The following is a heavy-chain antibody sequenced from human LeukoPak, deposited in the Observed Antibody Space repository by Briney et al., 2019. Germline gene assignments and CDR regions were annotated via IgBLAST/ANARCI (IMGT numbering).Heavy chain of an antibody. CDR2: IIPLLGTA. Sequence: SVKVSCRASGYTFTSYGISWVRQAPGQGLEWMGGIIPLLGTANYAQKFQGRVTITADDSTSTAYMELSSLRSEDTAVYYCARSSYHLRYSSGWYYWGQGTLVTVSS. CDR3: ARSSYHLRYSSGWYY. CDR1: GYTFTSYG. V-gene: IGHV1-69*13. D-gene: IGHD6-19*01. J-gene: IGHJ4*02.